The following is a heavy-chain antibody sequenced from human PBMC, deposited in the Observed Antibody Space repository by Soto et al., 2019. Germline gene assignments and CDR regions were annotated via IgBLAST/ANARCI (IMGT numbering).Heavy chain of an antibody. J-gene: IGHJ5*02. CDR2: IYYSGST. CDR1: GGSISSSSYY. CDR3: ARHKRGSYGGGLWYDP. Sequence: QLQLQESGPGLVKPSETQSLTCTVSGGSISSSSYYWGWIRQPPGKGLEWIGSIYYSGSTYYNPSLKSRVTIYVDTSKNQFSLKLSSVTAADTAVYYCARHKRGSYGGGLWYDPWGQGTLVTVSS. D-gene: IGHD5-18*01. V-gene: IGHV4-39*01.